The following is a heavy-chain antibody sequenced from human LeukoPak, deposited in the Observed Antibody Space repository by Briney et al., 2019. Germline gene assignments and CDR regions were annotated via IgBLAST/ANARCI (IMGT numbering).Heavy chain of an antibody. CDR1: GYTFTGYY. J-gene: IGHJ4*02. D-gene: IGHD3-22*01. Sequence: ASVKVSCKASGYTFTGYYMHWVRQAPGQGLEGMGWINPNSGGTNYAQKFQGRVTMTRDTSISTAYMELSRLRSDDTAVYYCARDNYYDSSGPPDYWGQGTLVTVSS. CDR2: INPNSGGT. CDR3: ARDNYYDSSGPPDY. V-gene: IGHV1-2*02.